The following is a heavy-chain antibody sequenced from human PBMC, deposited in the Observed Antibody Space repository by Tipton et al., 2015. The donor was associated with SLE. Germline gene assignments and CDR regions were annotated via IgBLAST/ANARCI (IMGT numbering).Heavy chain of an antibody. CDR2: ISYDGSNK. J-gene: IGHJ6*03. D-gene: IGHD2/OR15-2a*01. V-gene: IGHV3-30*04. Sequence: SLRLSCAASGFTFSSYAMHWVRQAPGKGLEWVAVISYDGSNKYYADSVKGRFTISRDNSKNTLYLQMSSLRADDTAVYYCARIPRISRPYYMDVWGKGTAVTVSS. CDR3: ARIPRISRPYYMDV. CDR1: GFTFSSYA.